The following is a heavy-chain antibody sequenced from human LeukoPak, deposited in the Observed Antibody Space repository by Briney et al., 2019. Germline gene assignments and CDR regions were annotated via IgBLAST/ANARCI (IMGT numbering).Heavy chain of an antibody. J-gene: IGHJ4*02. CDR3: ARDAKPPPSVHFDY. D-gene: IGHD1-14*01. CDR2: IYYSGST. Sequence: SETLSLTCTVSGGSISSSSYYWGWIRQPPGKGPEWIGSIYYSGSTYYNPSLKSRVTISVDTSKNQFSLKLSSVTAADTAVYCCARDAKPPPSVHFDYWGQGTLVTVSS. V-gene: IGHV4-39*07. CDR1: GGSISSSSYY.